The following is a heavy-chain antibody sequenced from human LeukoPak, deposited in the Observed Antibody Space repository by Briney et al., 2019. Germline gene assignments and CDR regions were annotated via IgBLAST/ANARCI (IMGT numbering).Heavy chain of an antibody. V-gene: IGHV1-2*02. CDR1: GYTFTGCY. CDR2: INPNSGRT. J-gene: IGHJ5*02. CDR3: ARTREYSSTWFFPPFDP. Sequence: GASVKVSCKASGYTFTGCYMNWVRQAPGQGLEWMGWINPNSGRTNYAHNFQGRVTLTRDPSISTAYMELTGLTSNDTGVYYCARTREYSSTWFFPPFDPWGQGTLVTVPS. D-gene: IGHD6-13*01.